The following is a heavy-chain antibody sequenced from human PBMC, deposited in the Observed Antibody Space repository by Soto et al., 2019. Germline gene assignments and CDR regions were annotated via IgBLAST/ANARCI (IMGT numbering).Heavy chain of an antibody. V-gene: IGHV4-38-2*01. D-gene: IGHD2-2*01. Sequence: SETLSLTCAVSGYVITNGYHWGWIRQPPGKGLEWIGTISHSGDTYYNPSLKSRVTISIDTAKNHLSLILSSVTAADTATYYCTRIYCTTTSCFINGMDVWGQGTTVTSP. CDR1: GYVITNGYH. CDR2: ISHSGDT. CDR3: TRIYCTTTSCFINGMDV. J-gene: IGHJ6*02.